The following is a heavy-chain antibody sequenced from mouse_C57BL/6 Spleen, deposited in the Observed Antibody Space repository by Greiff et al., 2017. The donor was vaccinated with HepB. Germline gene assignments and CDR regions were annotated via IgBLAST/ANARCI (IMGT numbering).Heavy chain of an antibody. J-gene: IGHJ1*03. CDR3: ARDAGTRGYWYFDV. Sequence: EVQVVESGPGMVKPSQSLSLTCTVTGYSITSGYDWHWIRHFPGNKLEWMGYISYSGSTNYNPSLKSRISITHDTSKNHFFLKLNSVTTEDTATYYCARDAGTRGYWYFDVWGTGTTVTVSS. D-gene: IGHD3-3*01. CDR2: ISYSGST. V-gene: IGHV3-1*01. CDR1: GYSITSGYD.